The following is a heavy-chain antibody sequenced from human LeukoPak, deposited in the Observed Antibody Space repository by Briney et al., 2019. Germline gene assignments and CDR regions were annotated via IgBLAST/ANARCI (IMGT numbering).Heavy chain of an antibody. Sequence: SETLSLTCTVSGGSIRSSSYYWGWIRQPPGKGLEWIGSIYYSGSTYYNASLKSRGTISVDTSKNQFSLKLNSVTAADTAVYYCARISIAVVPAYFDYWGQGTLVTVSS. CDR2: IYYSGST. CDR3: ARISIAVVPAYFDY. J-gene: IGHJ4*02. D-gene: IGHD2-2*01. CDR1: GGSIRSSSYY. V-gene: IGHV4-39*01.